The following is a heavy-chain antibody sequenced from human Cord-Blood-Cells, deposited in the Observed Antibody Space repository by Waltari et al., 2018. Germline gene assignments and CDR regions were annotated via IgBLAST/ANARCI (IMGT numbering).Heavy chain of an antibody. Sequence: QVQLQESGPGLVKPSETLSLTCAGSGYSISSGYYLGWIRQPPGKGLEWIGSIYHSGSTYYNPSLKSRVTISVDTSKNQFSLKLSSVTAADTAVYYCARLYGDYDYWGQGTLVTVSS. CDR1: GYSISSGYY. D-gene: IGHD4-17*01. J-gene: IGHJ4*02. V-gene: IGHV4-38-2*01. CDR2: IYHSGST. CDR3: ARLYGDYDY.